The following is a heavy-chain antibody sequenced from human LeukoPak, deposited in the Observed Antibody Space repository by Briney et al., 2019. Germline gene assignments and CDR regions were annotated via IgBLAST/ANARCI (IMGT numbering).Heavy chain of an antibody. Sequence: PGGSLRLSCAASGFTFSSYGMHWVRPAPGKGLEWVAVIWYDGSNKYYADSVKGRFNISRDNSKNTLYLQMNSLRAEDTAVYYCASERNYYDSSGYCDYWGQGTLVTVSS. CDR1: GFTFSSYG. CDR3: ASERNYYDSSGYCDY. J-gene: IGHJ4*02. V-gene: IGHV3-33*01. D-gene: IGHD3-22*01. CDR2: IWYDGSNK.